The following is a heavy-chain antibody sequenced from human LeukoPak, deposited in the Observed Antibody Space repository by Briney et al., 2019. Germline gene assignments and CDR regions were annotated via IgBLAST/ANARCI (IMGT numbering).Heavy chain of an antibody. J-gene: IGHJ4*02. CDR2: INHSGST. CDR1: GGSFSGYY. D-gene: IGHD6-19*01. Sequence: SSETLSLTCAVYGGSFSGYYWSWIRQPPGKGLEWIGEINHSGSTNYNPSLKSRVTISVDTSKNQFSLKLSSVTAADTAVYYCARRDSSGWSQYYFDYWGQGTLVTVSS. CDR3: ARRDSSGWSQYYFDY. V-gene: IGHV4-34*01.